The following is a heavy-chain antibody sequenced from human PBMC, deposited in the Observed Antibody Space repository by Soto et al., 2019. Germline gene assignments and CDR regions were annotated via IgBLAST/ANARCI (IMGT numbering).Heavy chain of an antibody. J-gene: IGHJ4*02. V-gene: IGHV4-30-2*01. CDR2: MYHSGST. CDR3: ARVPDY. CDR1: GGSISSGGYS. Sequence: SETLSLTCAVSGGSISSGGYSWRWIRQPPGKGLEWIGYMYHSGSTYYNPSLKSRVTISIDRSKNQFSLKLSSVTAADTAAYYCARVPDYWGQGILVTVSS. D-gene: IGHD2-2*01.